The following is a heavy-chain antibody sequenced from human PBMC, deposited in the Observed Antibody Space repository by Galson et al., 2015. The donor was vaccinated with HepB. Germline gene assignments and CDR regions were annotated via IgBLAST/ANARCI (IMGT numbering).Heavy chain of an antibody. CDR2: ISSSSSYI. V-gene: IGHV3-21*01. CDR1: GFTFSSYS. D-gene: IGHD3-10*01. J-gene: IGHJ4*02. Sequence: SLRLSCAASGFTFSSYSMNWVRQAPGKGLEWVSSISSSSSYIYYADSVKGRFTISRDNAKNSLYLQMNSLRAEDTAVYYCARYYYGSGGVLPYFDYWGQGTLVTVSS. CDR3: ARYYYGSGGVLPYFDY.